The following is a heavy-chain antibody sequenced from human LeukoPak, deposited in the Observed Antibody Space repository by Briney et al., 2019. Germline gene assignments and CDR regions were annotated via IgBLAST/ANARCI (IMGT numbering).Heavy chain of an antibody. V-gene: IGHV1-18*01. J-gene: IGHJ4*02. Sequence: ASGKVSCMASGYTFTNYGMSWVRQAPGQGLEGMGWISAKNGNTDYAQKLQGRVTMTADRSTSTAYMELRSLRSDDTAVYYCARRIVGGHLGDYWGQGTLVTVSP. CDR3: ARRIVGGHLGDY. CDR1: GYTFTNYG. CDR2: ISAKNGNT. D-gene: IGHD1-26*01.